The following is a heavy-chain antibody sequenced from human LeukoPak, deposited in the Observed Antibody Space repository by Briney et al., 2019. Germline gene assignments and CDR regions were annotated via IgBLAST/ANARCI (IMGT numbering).Heavy chain of an antibody. CDR3: ARDYRSGGYYPNWFDP. Sequence: GGSLRLSCAASGFTFSDYYMSWIRQAPGKGLEWVSYISSSGSTIYYADSVKGRFTISRDNAKNSLYLQMNSLRAEDTAVYYCARDYRSGGYYPNWFDPWGQGTLVTVSS. CDR1: GFTFSDYY. CDR2: ISSSGSTI. V-gene: IGHV3-11*01. J-gene: IGHJ5*02. D-gene: IGHD3-22*01.